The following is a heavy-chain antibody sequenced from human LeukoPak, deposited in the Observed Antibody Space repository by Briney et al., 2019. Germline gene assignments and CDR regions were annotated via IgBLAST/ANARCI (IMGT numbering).Heavy chain of an antibody. J-gene: IGHJ4*02. CDR1: GFTFSFYW. Sequence: PGGSLRLSCASSGFTFSFYWMHWVRQAPGKGLVWVSRINSDGSSTRYADSVKGRFTISRDNAKNTLDLQMSSLRAEDTAVYYCARVDCSGGSCYFDYWGQGTLVTVSS. D-gene: IGHD2-15*01. CDR3: ARVDCSGGSCYFDY. CDR2: INSDGSST. V-gene: IGHV3-74*01.